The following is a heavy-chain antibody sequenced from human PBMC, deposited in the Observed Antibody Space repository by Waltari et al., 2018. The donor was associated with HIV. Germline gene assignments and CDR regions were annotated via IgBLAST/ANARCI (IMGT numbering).Heavy chain of an antibody. D-gene: IGHD3-10*01. J-gene: IGHJ3*01. Sequence: QLQLQESGPGLVKPSETLSLTCTVSSGSITSNYWAWIRQSPGKGLEWIGHISNSGITKYNPSLKSRITISVDTSESQFSLKLTSVTAADTAIYYCAREPFYGSGSYYNDAFDVWGQGTQVTVS. CDR3: AREPFYGSGSYYNDAFDV. CDR1: SGSITSNY. V-gene: IGHV4-59*01. CDR2: ISNSGIT.